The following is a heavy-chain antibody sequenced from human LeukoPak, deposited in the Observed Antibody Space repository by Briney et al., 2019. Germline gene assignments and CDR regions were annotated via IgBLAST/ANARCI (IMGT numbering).Heavy chain of an antibody. CDR2: IYDSGST. CDR3: ARHSENNWFDP. V-gene: IGHV4-39*01. J-gene: IGHJ5*02. Sequence: SETLSLTCTVSGGSIRSSYYYWGWIRQPPGKGLEWIGSIYDSGSTYYNPSLKSRVTISVDTSKNQFSLKLNSVTAADTAVYYCARHSENNWFDPWGQGTLVTVSS. CDR1: GGSIRSSYYY.